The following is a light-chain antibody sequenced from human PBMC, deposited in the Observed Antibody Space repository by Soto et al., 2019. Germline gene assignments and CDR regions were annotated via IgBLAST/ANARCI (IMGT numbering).Light chain of an antibody. CDR1: NSSIGAGYA. V-gene: IGLV1-40*01. Sequence: QSVLTQPPSVSGAPGQRVTISCTGSNSSIGAGYAVHWYQQVPGTAPKLLSYANNIRPSGVPDRLSGSKSGTSASLAITGLQAEDEAFYYCQSYDVSLSATVFGGGTKLTVL. J-gene: IGLJ2*01. CDR3: QSYDVSLSATV. CDR2: ANN.